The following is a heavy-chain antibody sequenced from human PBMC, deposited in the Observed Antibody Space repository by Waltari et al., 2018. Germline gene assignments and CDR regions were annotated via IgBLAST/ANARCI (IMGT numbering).Heavy chain of an antibody. CDR1: AFSLSNARMG. J-gene: IGHJ2*01. CDR3: AWKFNRYWYFDL. CDR2: NFSNDEI. V-gene: IGHV2-26*01. Sequence: QVTLKESVPVLVKPPETLTLTCPVAAFSLSNARMGVSWIRQPPGKALEWLAHNFSNDEITYSTSLTSRLTISKETSKSQVVLTMTNRDPVDTARYCCAWKFNRYWYFDLWGRGTLVTVSS.